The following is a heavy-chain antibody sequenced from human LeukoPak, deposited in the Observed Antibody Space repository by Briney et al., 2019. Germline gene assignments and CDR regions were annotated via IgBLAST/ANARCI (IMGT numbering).Heavy chain of an antibody. CDR3: ARLWDYGSGPWFDP. D-gene: IGHD3-10*01. CDR2: INHSGCT. CDR1: GGSFSGYY. Sequence: SETLSLTCAVYGGSFSGYYWSWIRQPPGKGLEWIGEINHSGCTNYNPSLKSRVTISVDTSKNQFSLKLSSVTAADTAVYYCARLWDYGSGPWFDPWGKGTLVTVSS. J-gene: IGHJ5*02. V-gene: IGHV4-34*01.